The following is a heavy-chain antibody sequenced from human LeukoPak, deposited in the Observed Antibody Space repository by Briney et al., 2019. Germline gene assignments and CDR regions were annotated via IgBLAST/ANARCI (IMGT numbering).Heavy chain of an antibody. CDR1: GFIVSNNY. CDR3: ASDLSTWFD. V-gene: IGHV3-66*01. Sequence: GGSLRLSCVASGFIVSNNYMSWVRQAPGMGLEWVSTIYRGGSSFADSVKGRFTISRDNSKNTLYLQMDSLRAEDTAVYYCASDLSTWFDWGQGTQVTVAS. J-gene: IGHJ4*02. CDR2: IYRGGSS. D-gene: IGHD6-13*01.